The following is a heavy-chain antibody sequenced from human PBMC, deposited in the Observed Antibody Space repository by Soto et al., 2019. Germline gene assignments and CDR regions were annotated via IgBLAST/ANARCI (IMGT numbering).Heavy chain of an antibody. J-gene: IGHJ4*02. CDR3: AKALTLPGSYDSSGYYVLFDY. D-gene: IGHD3-22*01. CDR1: GFTFSSYA. CDR2: ISGSGGST. V-gene: IGHV3-23*01. Sequence: GGSLRLSCAASGFTFSSYAMSWVRQAPGKGLEWVSAISGSGGSTYYADSVKGRFTISRDNSKNTLYLQMNSLRAEDTAVYYCAKALTLPGSYDSSGYYVLFDYWGQGTLVTVSS.